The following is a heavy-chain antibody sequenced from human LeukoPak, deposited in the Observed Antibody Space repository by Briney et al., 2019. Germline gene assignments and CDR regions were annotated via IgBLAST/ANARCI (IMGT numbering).Heavy chain of an antibody. CDR3: ATALRGYSYGPLFDY. CDR2: FDPEDGET. J-gene: IGHJ4*02. D-gene: IGHD5-18*01. CDR1: GYTLTELS. V-gene: IGHV1-24*01. Sequence: ASVKVSCKVSGYTLTELSMHWVRQAPGKGLEWMGGFDPEDGETIYAQKSQGRVTMTEDTSTDTAYMELSSLRSEDTAVYYCATALRGYSYGPLFDYWGQGTLVTVSS.